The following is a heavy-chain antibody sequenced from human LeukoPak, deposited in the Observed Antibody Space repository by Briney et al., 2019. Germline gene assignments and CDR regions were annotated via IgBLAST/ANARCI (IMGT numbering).Heavy chain of an antibody. CDR1: GGSINDYY. CDR3: ARGYRYCSSASCYAHWYFYL. V-gene: IGHV4-59*12. J-gene: IGHJ2*01. CDR2: IYYRGTT. D-gene: IGHD2-2*01. Sequence: SETLSLTCTVSGGSINDYYWNWLRQPPGKGLEWIGFIYYRGTTNNNPSLKSRVTTSIDTSKKQFSLNLSSVTAADTAVYYCARGYRYCSSASCYAHWYFYLWGRGTLVTVSS.